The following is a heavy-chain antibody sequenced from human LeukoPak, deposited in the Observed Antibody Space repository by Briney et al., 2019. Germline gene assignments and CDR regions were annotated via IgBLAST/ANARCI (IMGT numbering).Heavy chain of an antibody. V-gene: IGHV3-21*01. CDR3: AREMRKPYDILTGYSSDALDI. J-gene: IGHJ3*02. CDR2: ISSSSSYI. D-gene: IGHD3-9*01. Sequence: GGSLRLSCAASGFTFSSYSMNWVRQAPGKGLEWVSSISSSSSYIYYADPVKGRFTISRDNAKNSLYLQMNSLRAEDTAVYYCAREMRKPYDILTGYSSDALDIWGQGTMVTVSS. CDR1: GFTFSSYS.